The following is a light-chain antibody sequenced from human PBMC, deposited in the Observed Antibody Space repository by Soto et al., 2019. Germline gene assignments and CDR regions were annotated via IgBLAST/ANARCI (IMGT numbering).Light chain of an antibody. CDR1: QSVSSN. V-gene: IGKV3-15*01. Sequence: EIVMTQSPATLSVSPGERATLSCRASQSVSSNLAWYQQKPGQAPRLLIYGASTRPTVIPARFSGSGSGTEFTLTISSLQSEDFAVYYCQQYSNWPITFGPGTKVDIK. CDR3: QQYSNWPIT. J-gene: IGKJ3*01. CDR2: GAS.